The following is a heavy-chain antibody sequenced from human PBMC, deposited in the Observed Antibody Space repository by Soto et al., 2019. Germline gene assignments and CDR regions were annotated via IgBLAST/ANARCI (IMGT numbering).Heavy chain of an antibody. CDR3: ARVMVRGVTDYYYYGMDV. CDR2: IYYSGST. CDR1: GGSISSYY. V-gene: IGHV4-59*01. Sequence: SETLSLTCTVSGGSISSYYWSWIRQPPGKGLEWIGYIYYSGSTNYNPSLKSRVAISVDTSKNQFSLKLSSVTAADTAVYYCARVMVRGVTDYYYYGMDVWGQGTTVTVSS. D-gene: IGHD3-10*01. J-gene: IGHJ6*02.